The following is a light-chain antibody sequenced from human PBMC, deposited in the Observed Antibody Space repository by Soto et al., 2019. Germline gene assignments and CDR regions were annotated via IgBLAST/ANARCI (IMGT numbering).Light chain of an antibody. J-gene: IGKJ3*01. Sequence: EIVMTQSPATLSVSPGEGATLSCRASQSLSSNLAWYQQKPGQAPRLLIYGASTRATGIPARFSGSGSGTHFTLTISSLQTEDVAVYYCQQYYTTPFTFGPGTKVDIK. CDR2: GAS. CDR1: QSLSSN. CDR3: QQYYTTPFT. V-gene: IGKV3-15*01.